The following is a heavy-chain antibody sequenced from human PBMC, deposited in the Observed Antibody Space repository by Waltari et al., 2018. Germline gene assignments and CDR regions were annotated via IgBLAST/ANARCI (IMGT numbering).Heavy chain of an antibody. CDR2: INAGNGNT. CDR1: GYTFTSYA. V-gene: IGHV1-3*01. J-gene: IGHJ4*02. Sequence: QVQLVQSGAEVKKPGASVKVSCKASGYTFTSYAMHWVRQAPGQRLEWMGWINAGNGNTKYSQKFQGRVTITRDTSASTAYMELSSLRSEDTVVYYCAREPARNYFDYWGQGTLVTVSS. CDR3: AREPARNYFDY.